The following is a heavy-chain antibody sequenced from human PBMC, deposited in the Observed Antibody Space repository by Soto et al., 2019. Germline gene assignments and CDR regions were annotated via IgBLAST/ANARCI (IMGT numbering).Heavy chain of an antibody. D-gene: IGHD3-16*02. CDR2: IYYSGST. CDR1: GGSISSGDYY. J-gene: IGHJ3*02. CDR3: ARDSARYYDYVWGSYRPFDI. V-gene: IGHV4-30-4*01. Sequence: SETLSLTCTVSGGSISSGDYYRSWIRQPPGKGLEWIGYIYYSGSTYYNPSLKSRVTISVDTSKNQFSLKLSSVTAADTAVYYCARDSARYYDYVWGSYRPFDIWGQGTMVTVSS.